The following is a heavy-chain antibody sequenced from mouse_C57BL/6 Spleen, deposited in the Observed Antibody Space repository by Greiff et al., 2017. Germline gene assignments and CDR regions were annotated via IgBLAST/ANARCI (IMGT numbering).Heavy chain of an antibody. Sequence: EVQGVEPGAGLVQPGASLKLSCAASGFTFSDYGMAWVRQAPRKGLEWVAFISNLAYSNYYADTVTGRFTITRENAKNTQYLEMSSLRSEDTAMYYGARRDSNYGFDYWGQGTTLTVSS. CDR2: ISNLAYSN. D-gene: IGHD2-5*01. CDR1: GFTFSDYG. CDR3: ARRDSNYGFDY. J-gene: IGHJ2*01. V-gene: IGHV5-15*01.